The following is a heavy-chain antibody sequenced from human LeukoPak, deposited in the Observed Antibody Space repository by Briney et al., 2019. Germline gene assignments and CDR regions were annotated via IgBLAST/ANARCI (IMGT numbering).Heavy chain of an antibody. CDR2: IYYSGST. V-gene: IGHV4-31*03. CDR1: GGSISSGGYY. J-gene: IGHJ6*02. D-gene: IGHD3-10*01. Sequence: SETLSLTCTVSGGSISSGGYYWSWIRQHPGKGLEWIGYIYYSGSTNYNPSLKSRVTISVDTSKNQFSLKLSSVTAADTAVYYCARVVRYYNVGHYYGMDVWGQGTTVTVSS. CDR3: ARVVRYYNVGHYYGMDV.